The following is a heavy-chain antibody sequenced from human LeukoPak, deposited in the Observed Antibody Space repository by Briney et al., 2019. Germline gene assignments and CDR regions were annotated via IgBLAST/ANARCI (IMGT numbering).Heavy chain of an antibody. J-gene: IGHJ3*02. V-gene: IGHV4-59*08. CDR3: AKIGPSWGGGWDEAFDI. CDR2: ISYSGSP. D-gene: IGHD2-15*01. CDR1: GGSLNNYY. Sequence: SETLSLTCIVSGGSLNNYYWSWIRQPPGKGLEWIGYISYSGSPNYNPSLKSRLTISVDTSKNQFSLKLSSVTAADTAVYYCAKIGPSWGGGWDEAFDIWGQGTMVTVSS.